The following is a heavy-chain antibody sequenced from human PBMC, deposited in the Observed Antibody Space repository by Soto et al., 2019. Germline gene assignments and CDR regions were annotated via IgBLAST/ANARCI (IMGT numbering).Heavy chain of an antibody. CDR3: ARDRGRDYDYVWGSYKSGWFDP. V-gene: IGHV4-4*07. CDR2: IYTSGST. Sequence: TLSLTCTVSGGSISSYYWSWIRQPAGKGLEWIGRIYTSGSTNYNPSLKSRVTMSVDTSKNQFPLKLSSVTAADTAVYYCARDRGRDYDYVWGSYKSGWFDPWGQGTLVTVSS. J-gene: IGHJ5*02. CDR1: GGSISSYY. D-gene: IGHD3-16*01.